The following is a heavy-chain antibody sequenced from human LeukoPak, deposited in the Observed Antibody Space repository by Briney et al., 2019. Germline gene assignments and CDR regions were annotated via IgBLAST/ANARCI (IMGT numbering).Heavy chain of an antibody. D-gene: IGHD3-22*01. Sequence: PSETPSLTCTVSGGSIISYYWNWIRQPAGKGLEWIGRIYPSGSTNYNPSLKSRVTISVDKSKNQFSLKLRSVTAADTAVYYCAREKYYYDKIGYNPLDYWGQGTLVTVSS. J-gene: IGHJ4*02. CDR1: GGSIISYY. V-gene: IGHV4-4*07. CDR3: AREKYYYDKIGYNPLDY. CDR2: IYPSGST.